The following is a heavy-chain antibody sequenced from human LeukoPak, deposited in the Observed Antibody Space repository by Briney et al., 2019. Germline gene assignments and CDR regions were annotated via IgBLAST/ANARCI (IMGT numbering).Heavy chain of an antibody. V-gene: IGHV3-30*04. CDR3: ARGRGWYCSSTSCQRFAEYFQH. D-gene: IGHD2-2*01. J-gene: IGHJ1*01. CDR1: GFTFSSYA. Sequence: GGSLRLSCAASGFTFSSYAMHWVRQAPGKGLEWVAVISYDGSNKYYADSVKGRFTISRDNSKNTLYLQMNSLRAEDTAVYYCARGRGWYCSSTSCQRFAEYFQHWGQGTLVTVSS. CDR2: ISYDGSNK.